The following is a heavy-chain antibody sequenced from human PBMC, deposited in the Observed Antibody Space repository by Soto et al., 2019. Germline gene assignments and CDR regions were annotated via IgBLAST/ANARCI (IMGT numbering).Heavy chain of an antibody. CDR3: ARHGVVAATAVYD. Sequence: PSETLSLTCAVSGVSISNYYWSWIRQLPGKGLEWIGFMYDSGNTNYNPSLKSRVTISADTSKSQVSLRLSSVTAADTAIYYCARHGVVAATAVYDWGQGTLVTVSS. J-gene: IGHJ4*02. CDR1: GVSISNYY. D-gene: IGHD2-15*01. CDR2: MYDSGNT. V-gene: IGHV4-59*08.